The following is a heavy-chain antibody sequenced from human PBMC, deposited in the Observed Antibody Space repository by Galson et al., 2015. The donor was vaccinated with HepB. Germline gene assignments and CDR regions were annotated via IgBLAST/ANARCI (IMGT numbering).Heavy chain of an antibody. J-gene: IGHJ5*02. Sequence: SVKVSCKASGYTFTGYYMHWVRQAPGQGLEWMGRINPNSGGTNYAQKFQGRVTMTRDTSISTAYMELSRLRSDDTAVYYCASSIAARNWFDPWGQGTLVTVSS. D-gene: IGHD6-6*01. CDR3: ASSIAARNWFDP. CDR2: INPNSGGT. V-gene: IGHV1-2*06. CDR1: GYTFTGYY.